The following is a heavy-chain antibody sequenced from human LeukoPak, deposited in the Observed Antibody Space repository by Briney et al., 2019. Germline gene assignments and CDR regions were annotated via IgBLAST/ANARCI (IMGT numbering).Heavy chain of an antibody. CDR1: GYTFTGYY. D-gene: IGHD1-26*01. V-gene: IGHV1-2*02. Sequence: PGGSLRLSCAASGYTFTGYYMHWVRQAPGQGLEWMGWINPNSGGTNYAQKFQGRVTMTRDTSISTAYMELSRLRSDDTAVYYCARELVGATGDYWGQGTLVTVSS. CDR2: INPNSGGT. CDR3: ARELVGATGDY. J-gene: IGHJ4*02.